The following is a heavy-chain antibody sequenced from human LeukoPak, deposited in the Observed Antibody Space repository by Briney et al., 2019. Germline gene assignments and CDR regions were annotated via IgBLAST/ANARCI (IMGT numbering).Heavy chain of an antibody. D-gene: IGHD2-2*01. CDR1: GDTVSSNRAA. CDR3: ARLVGDQVVY. CDR2: TYYRSKWSN. J-gene: IGHJ4*02. Sequence: SQTLSLPCAISGDTVSSNRAAWNWIRQSPSRGLERLGRTYYRSKWSNDYALYVRSRITINPDTSKNQFSLQLKFVTPEDTAVYYCARLVGDQVVYWGQGTLVTVSS. V-gene: IGHV6-1*01.